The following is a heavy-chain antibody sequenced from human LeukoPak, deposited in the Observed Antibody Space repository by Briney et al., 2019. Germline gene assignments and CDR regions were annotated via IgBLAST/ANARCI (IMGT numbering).Heavy chain of an antibody. D-gene: IGHD3-22*01. CDR2: IYYSGST. J-gene: IGHJ2*01. Sequence: PSETLSLTCTVSGGSISSSSYYWGWIRQPPGKGLEWIGSIYYSGSTYYNPSLKSRVTISVDTSKNQFSLKLSSVTAADTAVYYCARVGYYDSSGYYPLLWYFDLWGRGTLVTVSS. CDR3: ARVGYYDSSGYYPLLWYFDL. V-gene: IGHV4-39*07. CDR1: GGSISSSSYY.